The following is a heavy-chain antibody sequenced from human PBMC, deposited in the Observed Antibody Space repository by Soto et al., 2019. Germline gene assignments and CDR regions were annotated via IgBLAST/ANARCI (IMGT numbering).Heavy chain of an antibody. CDR3: ARLGGVVAATPPPWFDP. D-gene: IGHD2-15*01. CDR2: ISAYNGNR. Sequence: ASVKVSCKASGYSFTSYSFTWVRQAPGQRLEYMGWISAYNGNRNYAQNFQDRVTMTIDTSTSTAYMELRSLRSDDTAVYYCARLGGVVAATPPPWFDPWGQGTLVTVSS. CDR1: GYSFTSYS. V-gene: IGHV1-18*01. J-gene: IGHJ5*02.